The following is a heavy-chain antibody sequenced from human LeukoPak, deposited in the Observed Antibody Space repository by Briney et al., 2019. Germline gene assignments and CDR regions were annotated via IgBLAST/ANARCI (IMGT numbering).Heavy chain of an antibody. CDR3: ARLYCSGGSCYFFDY. CDR2: ISSSSSYI. J-gene: IGHJ4*02. Sequence: PGGSLRLSCAASGFTFSSYSMNWVRQAPGKGLEWVSSISSSSSYIYYADSVKGRFTIPRDNAKNSLYLQMNSLRAEDTAVYYCARLYCSGGSCYFFDYWGQGTLVTVSS. CDR1: GFTFSSYS. V-gene: IGHV3-21*01. D-gene: IGHD2-15*01.